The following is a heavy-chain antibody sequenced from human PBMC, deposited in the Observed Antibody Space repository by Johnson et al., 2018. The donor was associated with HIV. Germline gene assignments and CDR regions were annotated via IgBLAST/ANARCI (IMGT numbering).Heavy chain of an antibody. V-gene: IGHV3-30*14. J-gene: IGHJ3*02. Sequence: QVQLVESGGGVVQPGGSLRLSCAASGFTFSDYYMRWIRQAPGKGLEWVARISCDGSNTSYADSVKGRFTISRDNSKNTLLLQMNSLRAEETAVYFCARVPYGDNSFGAFDIWGQGTMVTVSS. D-gene: IGHD4-23*01. CDR1: GFTFSDYY. CDR3: ARVPYGDNSFGAFDI. CDR2: ISCDGSNT.